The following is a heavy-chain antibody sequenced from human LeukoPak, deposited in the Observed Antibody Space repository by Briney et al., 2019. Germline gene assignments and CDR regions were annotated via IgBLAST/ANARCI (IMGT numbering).Heavy chain of an antibody. CDR1: GGTFSSYT. CDR2: IIPILGIG. Sequence: ASVKVSCKASGGTFSSYTISWVRQAPGQGLEWMGRIIPILGIGNYAQKFQGRVTITADKSTSTAYMELSSLRSEDTAVYYCARGRVGADYGMDVWGQGTTVTVSS. J-gene: IGHJ6*02. V-gene: IGHV1-69*02. CDR3: ARGRVGADYGMDV. D-gene: IGHD1-26*01.